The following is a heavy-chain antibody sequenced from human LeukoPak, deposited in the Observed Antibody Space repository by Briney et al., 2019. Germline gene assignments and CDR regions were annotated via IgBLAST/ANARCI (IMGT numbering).Heavy chain of an antibody. Sequence: SQTLSLTCAISGDSVSSNSAAWNWIRQSPSRGLEWLGRTYYRSKWYTDFAGSLKSRITISPDTSKNQFSLQLNSVTPEDTAVYYCARDTSVYYGDFDYWGQGTLVTVSS. V-gene: IGHV6-1*01. CDR3: ARDTSVYYGDFDY. D-gene: IGHD4-17*01. J-gene: IGHJ4*02. CDR2: TYYRSKWYT. CDR1: GDSVSSNSAA.